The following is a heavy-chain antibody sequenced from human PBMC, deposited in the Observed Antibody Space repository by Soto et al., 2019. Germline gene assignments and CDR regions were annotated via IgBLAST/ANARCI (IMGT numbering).Heavy chain of an antibody. D-gene: IGHD3-16*02. J-gene: IGHJ4*02. V-gene: IGHV3-7*01. CDR1: GFTFSSYW. Sequence: EVQLVESGGGLVQPGGSLRLSCAASGFTFSSYWMSWVRQAPGKGLEWVANIKQDGSEKYYVDSVKGRFTISRDNAKNSLYLQMNSLRAEDTAVYYCARGGYYDYIWGSYRYSLFDYWGQGTLVTVSS. CDR2: IKQDGSEK. CDR3: ARGGYYDYIWGSYRYSLFDY.